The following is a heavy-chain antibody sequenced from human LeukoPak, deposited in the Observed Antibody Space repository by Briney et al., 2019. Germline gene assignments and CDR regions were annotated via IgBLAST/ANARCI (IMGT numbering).Heavy chain of an antibody. J-gene: IGHJ3*02. CDR3: ARVRIAAAYDAFDI. V-gene: IGHV4-61*02. CDR2: IYTSGST. CDR1: GGSISSGSYY. D-gene: IGHD6-13*01. Sequence: SETLSLTCTVSGGSISSGSYYWSWIRQPAGKGLEWIGRIYTSGSTNYNPSLKSRVTISVDTSKNQFSLKRSSVTAADTAVYYCARVRIAAAYDAFDIWGQGTMATVSS.